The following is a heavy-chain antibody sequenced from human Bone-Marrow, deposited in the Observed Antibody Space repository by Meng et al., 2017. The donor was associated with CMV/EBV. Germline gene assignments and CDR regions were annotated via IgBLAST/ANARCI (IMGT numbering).Heavy chain of an antibody. CDR1: GFTFSSYA. Sequence: GGSLRLSCAASGFTFSSYAMHWVRQAPGKGLEWVAVISYDGSNKYYADSVKGRFTISRDNSKNTLYLQMNSLRAEDTAVYYCARDPVYSRQWLVGRRAYGMDVWGQGTTVTVSS. V-gene: IGHV3-30*04. CDR3: ARDPVYSRQWLVGRRAYGMDV. CDR2: ISYDGSNK. D-gene: IGHD6-19*01. J-gene: IGHJ6*02.